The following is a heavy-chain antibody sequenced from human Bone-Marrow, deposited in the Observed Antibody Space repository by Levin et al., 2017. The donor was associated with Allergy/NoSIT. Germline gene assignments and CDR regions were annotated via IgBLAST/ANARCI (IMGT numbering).Heavy chain of an antibody. D-gene: IGHD3-16*01. V-gene: IGHV3-30-3*01. CDR1: GFIFRSYA. Sequence: HAGGSLRLSCSGSGFIFRSYAVHWVRQAPGKGLEWVAVISYDGSQKYYADSVKGRFTISRDNSKNTLYVQMNSLRADDTAIYYCARENKPRGTRSFDFWGQGTLVSVSS. CDR3: ARENKPRGTRSFDF. J-gene: IGHJ4*02. CDR2: ISYDGSQK.